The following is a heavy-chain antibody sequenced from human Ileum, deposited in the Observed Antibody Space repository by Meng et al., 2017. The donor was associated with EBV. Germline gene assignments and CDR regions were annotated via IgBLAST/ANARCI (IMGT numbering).Heavy chain of an antibody. V-gene: IGHV4-4*02. CDR1: GGSISSSNW. Sequence: VQRQEPGPGLVKPSGTLSLTCAVSGGSISSSNWWNWVRQPPGKGLEWIGEIYYSGSTIYNPSLKRRVTISVDKSKNLFSLKLSSVTAADTAVYYCARGYGSGRDYFDYWGQGTLVTVSS. CDR3: ARGYGSGRDYFDY. J-gene: IGHJ4*02. CDR2: IYYSGST. D-gene: IGHD3-10*01.